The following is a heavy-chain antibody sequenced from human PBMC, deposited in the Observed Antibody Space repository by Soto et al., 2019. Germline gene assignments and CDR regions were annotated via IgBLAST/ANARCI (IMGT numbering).Heavy chain of an antibody. CDR1: GDSVSINSAA. J-gene: IGHJ5*01. D-gene: IGHD2-8*01. CDR3: VSLIGNSWLDS. V-gene: IGHV6-1*01. CDR2: TYYRSKWYN. Sequence: SDTLSLTCAISGDSVSINSAAWNWIMHSPSRGLEWLGRTYYRSKWYNDYAVSVKSRITISPDTSNNQLSLQLNSVTPDDTAVYYCVSLIGNSWLDSWGQGTLVTVSS.